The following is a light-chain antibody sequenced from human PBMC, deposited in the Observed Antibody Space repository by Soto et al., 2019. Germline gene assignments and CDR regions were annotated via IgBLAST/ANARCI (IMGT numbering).Light chain of an antibody. CDR3: QQYGSSPLT. V-gene: IGKV3-20*01. J-gene: IGKJ4*01. CDR2: GAS. CDR1: QRVSSSY. Sequence: EIVLTQSPGTLSLSPGERAALSCRASQRVSSSYLAWYQQKPGQAPRLLIYGASSRATGIPDRFSGSGSGTDFTLTISRVEPEDFAVYYCQQYGSSPLTFGGGTTVEIK.